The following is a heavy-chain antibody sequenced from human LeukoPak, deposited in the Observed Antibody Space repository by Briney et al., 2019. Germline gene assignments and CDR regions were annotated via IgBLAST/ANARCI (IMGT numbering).Heavy chain of an antibody. CDR1: GGSISSYY. CDR3: ARDSSGYYRIDY. V-gene: IGHV4-59*08. CDR2: VFHSGST. J-gene: IGHJ4*02. D-gene: IGHD3-22*01. Sequence: SETLTLTCTVSGGSISSYYWSWIRQPPGKGLEWIGYVFHSGSTNYNPSLKSRVTISVDTSKNQFSLKLTSVTAADTAVYYCARDSSGYYRIDYWGQGTLVTVSS.